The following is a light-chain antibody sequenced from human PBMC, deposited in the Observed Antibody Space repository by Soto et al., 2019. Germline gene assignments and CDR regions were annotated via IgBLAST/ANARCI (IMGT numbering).Light chain of an antibody. CDR1: QSISSW. V-gene: IGKV1-5*03. CDR2: KAS. J-gene: IGKJ4*01. CDR3: QQYNGYSAT. Sequence: DIPMTQSPSTLSASVGDRVTITCRASQSISSWLAWYQQKPGKAPKLLIYKASNLESGVPSRFSGSGSGTEFTLTISSLQPDDFATYYCQQYNGYSATFGGGTKVEVK.